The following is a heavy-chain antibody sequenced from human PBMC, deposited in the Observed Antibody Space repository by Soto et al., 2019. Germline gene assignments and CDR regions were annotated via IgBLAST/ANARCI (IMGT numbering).Heavy chain of an antibody. J-gene: IGHJ3*02. D-gene: IGHD6-19*01. CDR1: GGSISSYY. Sequence: PSETLSLTCTVSGGSISSYYWSWIRQPPGKGLEWIGYIYYSGSTNYNPSLKSRVTISVDTSKNQFSLKLSSVTAADTAVYYCASSRAVAGIDAFDIWGPGTMVTVSS. CDR2: IYYSGST. V-gene: IGHV4-59*08. CDR3: ASSRAVAGIDAFDI.